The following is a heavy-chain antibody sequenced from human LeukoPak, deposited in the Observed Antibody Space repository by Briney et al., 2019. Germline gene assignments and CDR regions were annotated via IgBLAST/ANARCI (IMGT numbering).Heavy chain of an antibody. Sequence: PSETLSLTCAVYGGSLSGYYWSWIRQPLGKGLEWIGEINHSGSTNYNPSLKSRVTTSVDTSKNQFSLKLSSLTAADTAVYYCATSGWYQTGVYWGQGTLVTVSS. J-gene: IGHJ4*02. CDR2: INHSGST. CDR3: ATSGWYQTGVY. CDR1: GGSLSGYY. V-gene: IGHV4-34*01. D-gene: IGHD6-13*01.